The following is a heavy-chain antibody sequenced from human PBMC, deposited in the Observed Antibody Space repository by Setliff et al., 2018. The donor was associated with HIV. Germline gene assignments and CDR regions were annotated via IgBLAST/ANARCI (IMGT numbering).Heavy chain of an antibody. CDR1: GGSISSGDYY. V-gene: IGHV4-61*08. J-gene: IGHJ5*02. CDR2: INHSGST. D-gene: IGHD3-10*01. Sequence: ASETLSLTCTVSGGSISSGDYYWSWIRQPPGKGLEWIGGINHSGSTNYNPSLESRVTISIDTSKNQFSLKLSSVTAADTAIYYCARDRYYGSGSYYTNWFDPWGQGTLVTVPQ. CDR3: ARDRYYGSGSYYTNWFDP.